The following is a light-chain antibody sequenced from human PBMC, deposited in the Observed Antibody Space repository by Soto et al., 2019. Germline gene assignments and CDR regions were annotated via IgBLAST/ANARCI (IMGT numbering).Light chain of an antibody. CDR3: LQDYDFPYT. J-gene: IGKJ2*01. CDR1: QSVSSSY. Sequence: EIVLTQSPGTLSLSPGERATLSCRASQSVSSSYLAWYQQKPGQAPRLLIYAASTLHTGVPSTFTGSGSGTDFTLTINDLQPEDVATYFCLQDYDFPYTFGQGTKLEI. CDR2: AAS. V-gene: IGKV3D-7*01.